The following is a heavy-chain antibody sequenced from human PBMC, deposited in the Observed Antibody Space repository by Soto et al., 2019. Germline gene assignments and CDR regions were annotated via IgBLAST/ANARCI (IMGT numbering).Heavy chain of an antibody. Sequence: QVQLQESGPGLVKPSETLSLTCSVSGGSITNYYWNWIRQPPGKGLEWIGYISYNGSTNYNPSRKCRLPTSVDMSKKQFSLKLRSVTAADTAVYYCARDLIVTTKGYTYYLGMDVWGQGTTVTVSS. J-gene: IGHJ6*02. CDR1: GGSITNYY. V-gene: IGHV4-59*01. CDR3: ARDLIVTTKGYTYYLGMDV. D-gene: IGHD5-12*01. CDR2: ISYNGST.